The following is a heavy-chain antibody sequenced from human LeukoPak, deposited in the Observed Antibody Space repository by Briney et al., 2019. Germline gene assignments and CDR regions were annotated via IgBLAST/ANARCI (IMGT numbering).Heavy chain of an antibody. J-gene: IGHJ5*02. CDR3: AKVPAAYNWFDP. CDR1: GFTFSSYA. V-gene: IGHV3-23*01. D-gene: IGHD2-2*01. CDR2: ISGSGGST. Sequence: GGSLRLSCAASGFTFSSYAMSWVRQAPGKERVWGSAISGSGGSTYYADSVKGRFTISRDNSKNTLYLQMNSLRAEDTAVYYCAKVPAAYNWFDPWGQGTLVTVSS.